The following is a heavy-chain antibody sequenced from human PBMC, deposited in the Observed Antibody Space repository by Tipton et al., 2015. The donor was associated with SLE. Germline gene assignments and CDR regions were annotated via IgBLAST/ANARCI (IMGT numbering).Heavy chain of an antibody. V-gene: IGHV3-66*01. CDR3: ARYFPAGLYSSGWS. D-gene: IGHD6-19*01. CDR1: GFTVSSNY. Sequence: GSLRLSCAASGFTVSSNYMSWVRQAPGKGLEWVSVIYSGGSTYYADSVKGRFTISRDNSKNKLYLQMNSLRAEDTVVYYCARYFPAGLYSSGWSWGQRTLVTVSS. J-gene: IGHJ5*02. CDR2: IYSGGST.